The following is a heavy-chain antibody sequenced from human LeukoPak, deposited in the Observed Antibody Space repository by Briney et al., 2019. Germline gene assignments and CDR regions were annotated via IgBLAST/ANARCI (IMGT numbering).Heavy chain of an antibody. Sequence: ASVKVSCKASGYTFTGYYMHWVRQAPGQGLEWMGIINPSGGSTSYAQKFQGRVTMTRDTSTSTVYMELSSLRSEDTAVYYCAREGRNTDAFDIWGQGTMVTVSS. V-gene: IGHV1-46*01. CDR1: GYTFTGYY. CDR2: INPSGGST. J-gene: IGHJ3*02. CDR3: AREGRNTDAFDI.